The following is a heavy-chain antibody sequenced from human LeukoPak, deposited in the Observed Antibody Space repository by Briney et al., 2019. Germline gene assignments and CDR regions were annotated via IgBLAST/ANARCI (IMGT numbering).Heavy chain of an antibody. CDR1: GYTFTRYG. CDR2: ITAYNGKT. J-gene: IGHJ5*02. CDR3: ARSYCSSSICYARATGWFDP. D-gene: IGHD2-2*01. Sequence: ASVKVSCKASGYTFTRYGISWVRQAPGQGLEWMGWITAYNGKTNCAQKFQGRVTMTTDTSTSTAYMELTSLRSDDTAVYYCARSYCSSSICYARATGWFDPWGQGTLVTVSS. V-gene: IGHV1-18*01.